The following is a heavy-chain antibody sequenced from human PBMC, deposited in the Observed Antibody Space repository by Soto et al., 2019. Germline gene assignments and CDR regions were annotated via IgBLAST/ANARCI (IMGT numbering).Heavy chain of an antibody. CDR2: IYYSGST. D-gene: IGHD3-10*01. J-gene: IGHJ5*02. CDR3: GRGYYYGSGANLFDP. CDR1: GGSISSGGYYY. V-gene: IGHV4-31*03. Sequence: QVQLQESGPGLVKPSQTLSLTCTVSGGSISSGGYYYWSWIRQHPGKGLEWIGYIYYSGSTYYNPSLKSRVNISVDTSKDQVSLKLSSVTAADTAVYYCGRGYYYGSGANLFDPLGQGTLVTVSS.